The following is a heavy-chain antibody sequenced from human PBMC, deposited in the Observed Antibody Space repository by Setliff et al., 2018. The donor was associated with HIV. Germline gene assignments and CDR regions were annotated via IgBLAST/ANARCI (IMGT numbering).Heavy chain of an antibody. CDR1: GGSINTGAYY. J-gene: IGHJ4*02. V-gene: IGHV4-31*03. Sequence: PSETLSLTCTVSGGSINTGAYYWSWIRQHPGRGLEWIGYICYSGSTHYNPSLKSRVTISLDTSKNQFSLRLTSVTSADTAVFYCARAPFVGGAYYYWGSYYFDYWGPGTLVTVSS. CDR2: ICYSGST. CDR3: ARAPFVGGAYYYWGSYYFDY. D-gene: IGHD3-22*01.